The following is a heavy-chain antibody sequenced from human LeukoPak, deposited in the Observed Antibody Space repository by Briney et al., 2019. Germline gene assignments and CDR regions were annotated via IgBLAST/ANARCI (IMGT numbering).Heavy chain of an antibody. CDR3: ARDRVGGTMVRGVIITRGNWFDP. Sequence: GGSVKVSCKASGFTFTGYYMHWVRQAPGKGLEWMGWINPNSGGTNYAHKFQGRVTMTRDTSISTAYMELSRLRSDDTAVYYCARDRVGGTMVRGVIITRGNWFDPWGQGTLVTVSS. CDR2: INPNSGGT. V-gene: IGHV1-2*02. CDR1: GFTFTGYY. D-gene: IGHD3-10*01. J-gene: IGHJ5*02.